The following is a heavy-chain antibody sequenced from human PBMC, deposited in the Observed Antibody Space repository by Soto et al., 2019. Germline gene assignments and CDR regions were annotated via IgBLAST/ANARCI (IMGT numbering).Heavy chain of an antibody. CDR1: GGSISSYY. J-gene: IGHJ4*02. D-gene: IGHD4-17*01. CDR2: IYYSGST. Sequence: QVQLQESGPGLVKPSETLSLTCTVSGGSISSYYWSWIRQHPGKGLEWIGYIYYSGSTNYNPSLKSRVTISVDTSKHQFSLKLSSVTAADTAVYYCARLSPGDYSLSFDYWGQGTLVTVSS. CDR3: ARLSPGDYSLSFDY. V-gene: IGHV4-59*08.